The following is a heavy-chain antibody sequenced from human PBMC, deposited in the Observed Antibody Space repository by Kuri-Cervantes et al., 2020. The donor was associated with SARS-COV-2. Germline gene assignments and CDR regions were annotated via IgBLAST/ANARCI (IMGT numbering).Heavy chain of an antibody. J-gene: IGHJ3*02. Sequence: ASVKVSCKASGYTFTGYYMHWVRQAPGQGLEWMGWISAYNGNTNYAQKLQGRVTMTTDTSTSTAYMELRSLRAEDTAVYYCARGPAADEWVTIFGVAPSGAFDIWGQGTMVTVSS. D-gene: IGHD3-3*01. V-gene: IGHV1-18*04. CDR1: GYTFTGYY. CDR2: ISAYNGNT. CDR3: ARGPAADEWVTIFGVAPSGAFDI.